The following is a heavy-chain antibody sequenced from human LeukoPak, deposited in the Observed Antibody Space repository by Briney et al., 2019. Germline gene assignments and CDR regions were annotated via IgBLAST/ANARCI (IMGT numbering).Heavy chain of an antibody. CDR3: ARDPTYYYESYFDP. J-gene: IGHJ5*02. CDR2: VSGSGGST. CDR1: GFTFNNYA. Sequence: GGSLRLSCAASGFTFNNYAMSWVRQAPGKGLEWVSGVSGSGGSTYYADSVKGRFTISRDNAKNSLYLQMNSLRAEDTAVYYCARDPTYYYESYFDPWGQGTLVTVSS. V-gene: IGHV3-23*01. D-gene: IGHD3-22*01.